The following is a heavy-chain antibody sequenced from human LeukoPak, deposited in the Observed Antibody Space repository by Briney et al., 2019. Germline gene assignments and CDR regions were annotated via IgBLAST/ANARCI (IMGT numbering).Heavy chain of an antibody. Sequence: ASVKVSCKASGYTFTSYGISWVRQAPGQGLEWMGWISAYNGNTNYAQKLQGRVTMTTDTSTSTAYMELRSLRSDDTAVYYCARDLRGTTSPYYYYYMDVWGKGTTVTVSS. CDR3: ARDLRGTTSPYYYYYMDV. J-gene: IGHJ6*03. CDR1: GYTFTSYG. V-gene: IGHV1-18*01. D-gene: IGHD1-7*01. CDR2: ISAYNGNT.